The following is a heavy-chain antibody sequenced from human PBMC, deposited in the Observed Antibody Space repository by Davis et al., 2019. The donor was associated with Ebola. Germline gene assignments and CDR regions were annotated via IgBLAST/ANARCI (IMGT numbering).Heavy chain of an antibody. CDR3: ARDHFEGSLDY. D-gene: IGHD3-9*01. CDR2: ISSSSSYI. V-gene: IGHV3-21*01. Sequence: PGGSLRLSCAASGFTFSIYAMTWVRQAPGKGLEWVSSISSSSSYIYYAASVKGRFTISRDNAKNSLYLQMNSLRAEDTAVYYCARDHFEGSLDYWGQGTLVTVSS. CDR1: GFTFSIYA. J-gene: IGHJ4*02.